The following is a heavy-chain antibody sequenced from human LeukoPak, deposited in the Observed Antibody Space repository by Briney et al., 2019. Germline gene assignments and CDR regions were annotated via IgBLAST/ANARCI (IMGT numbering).Heavy chain of an antibody. CDR1: GFTFSSYE. D-gene: IGHD6-13*01. CDR3: ASGQQLAYHYYGMDV. Sequence: GGSLRLSCAASGFTFSSYEMNWVRQAPGKGLEWVPYISSSGSTIYYADSVKGRFTISRDNAKNSLYLQMNSLRAEDTAVYYCASGQQLAYHYYGMDVWGQGTTVTVSS. V-gene: IGHV3-48*03. CDR2: ISSSGSTI. J-gene: IGHJ6*02.